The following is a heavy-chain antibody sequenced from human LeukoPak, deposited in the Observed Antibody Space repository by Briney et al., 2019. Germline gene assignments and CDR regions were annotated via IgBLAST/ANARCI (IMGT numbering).Heavy chain of an antibody. CDR3: AKDLGCSSTSCYRDYYYYGMDV. CDR1: GFTFDGYA. J-gene: IGHJ6*02. V-gene: IGHV3-9*01. CDR2: ISWNSGSI. Sequence: GGSLRLSCAASGFTFDGYAMHWVRQAPGKGLEWVSGISWNSGSIGYADSVKGRFTISRDNAKNSLYLQMNSLRAEDTALYYCAKDLGCSSTSCYRDYYYYGMDVWGQGTTVTVSS. D-gene: IGHD2-2*02.